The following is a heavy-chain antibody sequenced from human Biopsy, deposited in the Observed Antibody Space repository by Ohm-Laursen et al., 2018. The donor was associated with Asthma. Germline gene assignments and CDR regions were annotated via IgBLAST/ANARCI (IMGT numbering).Heavy chain of an antibody. D-gene: IGHD2-21*02. CDR3: ARGWNCGGDCYSLDS. J-gene: IGHJ4*02. V-gene: IGHV4-34*01. CDR2: TNERGVT. CDR1: PGSFSGFF. Sequence: GTLSLTCYVYPGSFSGFFWTWIRQSPGKGLEWIGETNERGVTNNNPSLKSRVIISIDTYWNRVSLKLTSVTAADTAVYYCARGWNCGGDCYSLDSWGQGTLVTVSS.